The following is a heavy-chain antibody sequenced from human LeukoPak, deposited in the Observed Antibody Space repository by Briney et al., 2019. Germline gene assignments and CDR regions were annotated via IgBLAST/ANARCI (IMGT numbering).Heavy chain of an antibody. CDR3: ARGVHGYTTSSHWFDP. V-gene: IGHV4-34*01. CDR1: GGSFSGYY. J-gene: IGHJ5*02. Sequence: PSETLSLTCAVSGGSFSGYYWSWIRQPPGKGLEWIGEISHSGSTNDNPSLKSRVTISVDTSKKQFSLKLRSVTAADTAVYYCARGVHGYTTSSHWFDPWGQGTLVTVSS. CDR2: ISHSGST. D-gene: IGHD6-6*01.